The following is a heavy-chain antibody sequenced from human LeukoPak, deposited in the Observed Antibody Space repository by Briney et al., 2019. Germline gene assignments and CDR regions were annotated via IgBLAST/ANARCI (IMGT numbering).Heavy chain of an antibody. CDR1: GFMFSNSD. CDR2: INHSGST. CDR3: ARRRYDASGFYPSRGRYFDY. V-gene: IGHV4-34*01. Sequence: GSLRLSCAASGFMFSNSDMGWIRQPPGRGLEWIGEINHSGSTNYNPSLKSRVTISVDTSKNLFSLDLSSVTAADTAVYYCARRRYDASGFYPSRGRYFDYWGQGTLVTVSS. D-gene: IGHD3-22*01. J-gene: IGHJ4*02.